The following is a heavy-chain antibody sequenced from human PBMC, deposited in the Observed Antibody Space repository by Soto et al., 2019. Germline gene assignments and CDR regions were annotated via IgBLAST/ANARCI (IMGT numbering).Heavy chain of an antibody. Sequence: QVQLQQWGAGLLKPSETLSLTCAVYGGSFSGYYWSWIRQPPGKGLEWIGEINPSGSTNYNPSLTSRVTISVDTSKNQFSLKLSSVTAADTAVYYCARGYHGRPLDAWGQGTLVTVSS. CDR1: GGSFSGYY. V-gene: IGHV4-34*01. D-gene: IGHD1-26*01. CDR2: INPSGST. J-gene: IGHJ5*02. CDR3: ARGYHGRPLDA.